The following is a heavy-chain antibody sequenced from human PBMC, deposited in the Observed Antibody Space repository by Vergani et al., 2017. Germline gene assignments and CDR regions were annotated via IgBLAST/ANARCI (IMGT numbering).Heavy chain of an antibody. V-gene: IGHV4-38-2*01. J-gene: IGHJ6*03. CDR1: GFSIDNGYY. CDR2: IYRTGRT. D-gene: IGHD6-6*01. CDR3: ARGPSIAARGRGYYYYYMDV. Sequence: QVQLQESGPGLVKPSETLSLTCAVSGFSIDNGYYWDWIRQPPGKGLEWIGSIYRTGRTHFNPSLKSRVTISVDTSNNHFSLRLNSLTAADTAVYYCARGPSIAARGRGYYYYYMDVWGKGTTVTVSS.